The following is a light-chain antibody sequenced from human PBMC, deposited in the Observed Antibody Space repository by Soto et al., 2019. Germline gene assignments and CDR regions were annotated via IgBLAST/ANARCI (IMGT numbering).Light chain of an antibody. CDR2: KTS. V-gene: IGKV1-5*03. J-gene: IGKJ1*01. CDR3: QQYHTYWT. Sequence: DIQMTQSPSTLSASVGDRVTITCRASQSISNWLARYQQKPGKVPKLLIYKTSSLESGVPSRFSGSGSGTEFTLTISSLQPDDSATYYCQQYHTYWTFGQGTKVDVK. CDR1: QSISNW.